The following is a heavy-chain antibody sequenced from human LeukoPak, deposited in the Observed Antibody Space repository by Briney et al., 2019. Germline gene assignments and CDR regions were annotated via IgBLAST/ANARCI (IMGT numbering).Heavy chain of an antibody. CDR1: GGSISSYY. V-gene: IGHV4-59*01. Sequence: SETLSLTCTVSGGSISSYYWSWIRQPPGKGLEWIGYIYYSGSTNYDPSLKSRVTISVDTSKNQFSLKLSSVTAADTAVYYCARGLVDGYNRDWGQGTLVTVSS. CDR3: ARGLVDGYNRD. J-gene: IGHJ4*02. CDR2: IYYSGST. D-gene: IGHD5-24*01.